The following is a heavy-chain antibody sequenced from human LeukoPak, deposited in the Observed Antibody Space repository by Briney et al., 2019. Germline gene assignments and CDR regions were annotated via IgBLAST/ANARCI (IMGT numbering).Heavy chain of an antibody. Sequence: ASVKVSCKASGYTFTSYYMHWVRQAPGQGLEWMGIINPSGGSTSYAQKFQGRVTMTRDMSTSTVYMELSSLRSEDTAVYYCAREGRIQLWLPDYYYMDVWGKGTTVTVSS. CDR1: GYTFTSYY. J-gene: IGHJ6*03. CDR3: AREGRIQLWLPDYYYMDV. CDR2: INPSGGST. D-gene: IGHD5-18*01. V-gene: IGHV1-46*01.